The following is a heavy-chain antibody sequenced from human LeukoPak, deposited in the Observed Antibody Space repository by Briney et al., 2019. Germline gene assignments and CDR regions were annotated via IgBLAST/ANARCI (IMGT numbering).Heavy chain of an antibody. CDR1: GGSFSGYY. Sequence: SETLSLTCAVYGGSFSGYYWSWIRQPPGKGLEWIGEINHSGSTNYNPSLKSRVTISVDTSKNQFSLKLSSVTAADTAVYYCARDSLSGVVVPAAIDYWGQGTLVTVSS. J-gene: IGHJ4*02. CDR3: ARDSLSGVVVPAAIDY. CDR2: INHSGST. D-gene: IGHD2-2*01. V-gene: IGHV4-34*01.